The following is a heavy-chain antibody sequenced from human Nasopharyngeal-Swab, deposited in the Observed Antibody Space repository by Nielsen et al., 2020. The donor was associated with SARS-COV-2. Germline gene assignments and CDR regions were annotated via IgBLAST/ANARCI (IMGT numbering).Heavy chain of an antibody. V-gene: IGHV2-5*02. CDR3: AHRGRLNVAFDI. Sequence: SGPTLVKPTQTLTLTCTFSGFSLSTSGVGVGWIRQPPGKALEWLALIYWDDDRRYSPSLKSRLTITKDTSKNQVVLTMTNMDPVDTATYYCAHRGRLNVAFDIWGQGTMVTVSS. CDR2: IYWDDDR. CDR1: GFSLSTSGVG. J-gene: IGHJ3*02. D-gene: IGHD3-10*01.